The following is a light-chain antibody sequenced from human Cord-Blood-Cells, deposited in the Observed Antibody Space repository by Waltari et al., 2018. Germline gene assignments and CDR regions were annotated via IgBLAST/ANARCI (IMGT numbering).Light chain of an antibody. V-gene: IGKV1-8*01. CDR1: QGISIY. Sequence: AIRMTQSPSSFSASTGDRVTITCRASQGISIYLAGYQQKPGKAPKLVIYAASTLQSGVPSRFSGSGSGTDFTLTISCLQSEDFATYYCQQYYSYPWTFGQGTKVEIK. CDR3: QQYYSYPWT. J-gene: IGKJ1*01. CDR2: AAS.